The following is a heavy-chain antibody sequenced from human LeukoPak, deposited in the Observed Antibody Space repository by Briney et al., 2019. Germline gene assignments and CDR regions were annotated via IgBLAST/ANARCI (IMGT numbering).Heavy chain of an antibody. CDR1: GFTFSTYA. Sequence: GGSLRLSCVASGFTFSTYALSWVRQAPGKGLEWVSAISSSGGSPYYADSVNGRFTISRANSKNTLYLQMNSLRAEDTALYYCAKDQALSLSSSRALDYWGRGTLVTVSS. V-gene: IGHV3-23*01. D-gene: IGHD2-2*01. CDR2: ISSSGGSP. CDR3: AKDQALSLSSSRALDY. J-gene: IGHJ4*02.